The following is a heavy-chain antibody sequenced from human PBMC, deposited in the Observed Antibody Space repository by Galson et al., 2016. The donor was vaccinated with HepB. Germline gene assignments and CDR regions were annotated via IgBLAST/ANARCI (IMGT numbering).Heavy chain of an antibody. CDR1: GYTFTSYD. CDR2: MNPKSGDT. J-gene: IGHJ5*02. V-gene: IGHV1-8*01. CDR3: ARVPPGGDRFDP. Sequence: SVKVSCKASGYTFTSYDINWVRQATGQGLEWMGWMNPKSGDTGYAQNLQGRVTMTRDTSMSAAYMELSSLTSEDTAVYYCARVPPGGDRFDPWGQGTLFTVSS. D-gene: IGHD1-26*01.